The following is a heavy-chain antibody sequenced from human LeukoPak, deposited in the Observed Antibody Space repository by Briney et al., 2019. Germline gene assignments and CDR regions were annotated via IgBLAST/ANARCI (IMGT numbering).Heavy chain of an antibody. CDR1: GGSISSGSYY. D-gene: IGHD3-9*01. CDR2: IYTSGST. V-gene: IGHV4-61*02. Sequence: SETLSLTCTVSGGSISSGSYYWSWIRQPAGKGLEWIGRIYTSGSTNYNPSLKSRVTISVDTSKNQFSLKLSSVTAADTAVYYCARSKDILTGYCFDYWGQGTLVTVSS. J-gene: IGHJ4*02. CDR3: ARSKDILTGYCFDY.